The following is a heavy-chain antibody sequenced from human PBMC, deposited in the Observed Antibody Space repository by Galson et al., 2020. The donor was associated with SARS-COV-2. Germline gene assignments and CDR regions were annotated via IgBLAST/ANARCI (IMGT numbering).Heavy chain of an antibody. J-gene: IGHJ6*03. CDR2: IKFGGDT. CDR3: TRGRQGVVPSPVLGLGPCYSYYYMDV. Sequence: SETLSLTCAVHGGSFSGHSWTWLRQAPGKGLEWIGEIKFGGDTNYSPSLRGRVTLSVDPSKNQFSLKLTSLTAADTAVYFCTRGRQGVVPSPVLGLGPCYSYYYMDVWGKGTSVTVSS. D-gene: IGHD2-2*01. CDR1: GGSFSGHS. V-gene: IGHV4-34*01.